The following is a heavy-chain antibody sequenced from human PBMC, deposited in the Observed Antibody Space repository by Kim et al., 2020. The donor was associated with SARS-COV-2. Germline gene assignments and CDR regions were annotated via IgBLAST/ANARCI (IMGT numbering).Heavy chain of an antibody. Sequence: SETLSLTCTVSGGSISSYYWSWIRQPPGKGLEWIGYIYYSGSTNYNPSLKSRFTISVDTSKNQFSLKLSSVTAADTAVYYCARHEAPGDSGSYSDDYWFDPWGQGTLVTVSS. CDR2: IYYSGST. D-gene: IGHD1-26*01. J-gene: IGHJ5*02. CDR3: ARHEAPGDSGSYSDDYWFDP. CDR1: GGSISSYY. V-gene: IGHV4-59*08.